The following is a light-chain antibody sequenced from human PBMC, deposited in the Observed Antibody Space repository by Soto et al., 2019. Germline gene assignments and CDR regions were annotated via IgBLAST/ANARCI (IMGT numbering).Light chain of an antibody. Sequence: QSVLTQPPSASGSPGQSVAISCTGTSSDVGGGYNCVSWYQQHPGKAPKLIIYAVSKRPSGVPDRFSGSKSGNTASLTVSGLQAEDEADYYCSSYAGANNLVFGGGTKLTVL. CDR3: SSYAGANNLV. CDR2: AVS. V-gene: IGLV2-8*01. CDR1: SSDVGGGYNC. J-gene: IGLJ2*01.